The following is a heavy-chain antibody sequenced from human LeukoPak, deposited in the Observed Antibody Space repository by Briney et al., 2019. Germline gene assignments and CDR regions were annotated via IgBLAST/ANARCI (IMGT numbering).Heavy chain of an antibody. J-gene: IGHJ6*03. D-gene: IGHD3-10*01. CDR1: GGSFSGYY. V-gene: IGHV4-34*01. CDR3: ARGIWFGELFHYYYYMDV. Sequence: PSETLSLTCAVYGGSFSGYYWSWIRQPPGKGLEWIGEINHSGSTNYNPSLKSRVTISVDTSKNQFSLKLSSVTAADTAVYYCARGIWFGELFHYYYYMDVWGKGTTVTVSS. CDR2: INHSGST.